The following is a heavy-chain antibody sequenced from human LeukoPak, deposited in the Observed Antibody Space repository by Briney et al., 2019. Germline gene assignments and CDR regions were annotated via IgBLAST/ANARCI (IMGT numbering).Heavy chain of an antibody. CDR3: ARRPNANSFDY. D-gene: IGHD3-16*01. CDR2: INPNSGGT. Sequence: ASVKVSCKTSGYTFTGYYMHWVRQAPGQGPEWMGWINPNSGGTNYAQKFQGRVTMTRDTSISTAYMELSRLRSDDTAVYYCARRPNANSFDYWGQGTLVTVSS. CDR1: GYTFTGYY. V-gene: IGHV1-2*02. J-gene: IGHJ4*02.